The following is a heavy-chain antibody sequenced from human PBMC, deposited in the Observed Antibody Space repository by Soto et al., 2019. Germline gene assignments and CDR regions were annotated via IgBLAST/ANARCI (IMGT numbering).Heavy chain of an antibody. J-gene: IGHJ6*02. CDR1: GGSVSSGRYQ. CDR2: IYYTGTT. CDR3: ATLQVDDFWSGPVPMDV. V-gene: IGHV4-61*01. Sequence: QVQLQESGPGLVTPSETLSLTCTVSGGSVSSGRYQWSWIRQSPGKGLEWIGYIYYTGTTNYNPSPKSRVSLSVDTATNQFSLKLTSVTAADTDLYFCATLQVDDFWSGPVPMDVWGQGTSVTVS. D-gene: IGHD3-3*01.